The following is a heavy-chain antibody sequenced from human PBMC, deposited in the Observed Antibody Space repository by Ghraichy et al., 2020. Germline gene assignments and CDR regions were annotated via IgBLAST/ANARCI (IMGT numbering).Heavy chain of an antibody. CDR1: GFTFSSHA. V-gene: IGHV3-23*01. CDR3: ARAFTSSVPYNWFDP. Sequence: GESLNISCAASGFTFSSHAMSWVRQAPGKGLEWVSAISGSGGSTYYADSVRGRFTISRDNSKNTLYLQMNSLRAEDAAVYYCARAFTSSVPYNWFDPWGQGTLVTVSS. CDR2: ISGSGGST. J-gene: IGHJ5*02.